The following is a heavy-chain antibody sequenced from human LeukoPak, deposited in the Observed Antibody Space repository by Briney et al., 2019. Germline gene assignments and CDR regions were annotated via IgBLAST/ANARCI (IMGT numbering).Heavy chain of an antibody. V-gene: IGHV3-30*04. CDR1: AFTFSGYS. Sequence: KAGGSLRLSCVASAFTFSGYSMHWVRQAPGKGLEWVAFISHDGSNKYCADSLKGRFTISRDNSKNTLFLQMNSLRPEDTAVYYCARVGYNYNWYDAFDIWGQGTMVTVSS. CDR3: ARVGYNYNWYDAFDI. CDR2: ISHDGSNK. D-gene: IGHD6-13*01. J-gene: IGHJ3*02.